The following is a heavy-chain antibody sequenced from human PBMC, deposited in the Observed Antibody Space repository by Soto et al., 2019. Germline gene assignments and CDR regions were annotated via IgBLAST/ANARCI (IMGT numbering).Heavy chain of an antibody. Sequence: TGGSLRLSCAASGFTFSNYAMSWVRQAPGKGLEWVSAISGSGGSTYYADSVKGRFTISRDNSKNTLYLQMNSLRAEDTAVYYWAKPLSEGGYYSSYYYYGMDVWGQGTTVTVSS. V-gene: IGHV3-23*01. CDR3: AKPLSEGGYYSSYYYYGMDV. D-gene: IGHD1-26*01. CDR1: GFTFSNYA. J-gene: IGHJ6*02. CDR2: ISGSGGST.